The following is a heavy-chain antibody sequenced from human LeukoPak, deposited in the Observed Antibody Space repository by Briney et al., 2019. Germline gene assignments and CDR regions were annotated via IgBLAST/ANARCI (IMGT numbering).Heavy chain of an antibody. CDR3: ARLFTRAWEYRYGMDI. CDR2: IYIDGIT. J-gene: IGHJ6*02. D-gene: IGHD1-26*01. CDR1: GGSIRTDGSY. V-gene: IGHV4-39*01. Sequence: SETLSLTCTVSGGSIRTDGSYWAWIRQPPGKGLEWIGSIYIDGITHYNSSLQSRVTLSIDTSKNQFSLKLTSVTAADTAVFYCARLFTRAWEYRYGMDIWGQGTAVTVSS.